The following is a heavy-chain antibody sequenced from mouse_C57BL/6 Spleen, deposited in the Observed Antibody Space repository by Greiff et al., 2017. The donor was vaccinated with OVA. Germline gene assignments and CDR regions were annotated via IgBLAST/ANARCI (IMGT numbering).Heavy chain of an antibody. CDR2: IYPGNSDT. D-gene: IGHD2-3*01. CDR1: GYTFTSYW. CDR3: TRKEDDVWYFDV. J-gene: IGHJ1*03. Sequence: VQLQQSGTVLARPGASVKMSCKTSGYTFTSYWMHWVKQRPGQGLEWIGAIYPGNSDTSYNQKFKGKAKLTAVTSASTAYMELSSLTNEDSAVYYCTRKEDDVWYFDVWGTGTTVTVSS. V-gene: IGHV1-5*01.